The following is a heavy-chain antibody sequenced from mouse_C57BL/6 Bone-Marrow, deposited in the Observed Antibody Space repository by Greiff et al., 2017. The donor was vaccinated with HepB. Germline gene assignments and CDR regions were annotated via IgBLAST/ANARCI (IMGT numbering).Heavy chain of an antibody. J-gene: IGHJ3*01. CDR1: GFTFSDYG. D-gene: IGHD2-4*01. CDR2: ISSGSSTI. CDR3: ARPMIRAWFAY. V-gene: IGHV5-17*01. Sequence: EVKLVDSGGGLVKPGGSLKLSCAASGFTFSDYGMHWVRQAPEKGLEWVAYISSGSSTIYYADTVKGRFTISRDNAKNTLFLQMTSLRSEDTAMYYCARPMIRAWFAYWGQGTLVTVSA.